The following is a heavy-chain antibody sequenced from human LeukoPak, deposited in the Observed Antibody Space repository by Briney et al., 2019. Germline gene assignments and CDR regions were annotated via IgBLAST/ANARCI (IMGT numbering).Heavy chain of an antibody. CDR2: ISACNGNT. CDR1: GYTFTSYG. CDR3: ARDYYGSGSYYQI. D-gene: IGHD3-10*01. J-gene: IGHJ4*02. V-gene: IGHV1-18*04. Sequence: ASVTVSCKASGYTFTSYGISWVRQAPGQGLEWMGWISACNGNTDYAQKLQGRVTMTTDTSTSTAYMELRSLRSDDTAVYYCARDYYGSGSYYQIWGQGTLVTVSS.